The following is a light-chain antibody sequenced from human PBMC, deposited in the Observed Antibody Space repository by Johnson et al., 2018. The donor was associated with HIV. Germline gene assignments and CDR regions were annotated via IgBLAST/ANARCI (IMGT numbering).Light chain of an antibody. V-gene: IGLV1-51*02. CDR2: ENN. CDR3: ATWDSSLSAYV. CDR1: SSNIGNNY. J-gene: IGLJ1*01. Sequence: QSVLTQPPSVSAAPGQKVTISCSGSSSNIGNNYVSWYQQLPGTAPKLLIYENNKRPSGIPDRFSGSKSGTSATLGITGLQTGDEADYYCATWDSSLSAYVFGTGTEVTVL.